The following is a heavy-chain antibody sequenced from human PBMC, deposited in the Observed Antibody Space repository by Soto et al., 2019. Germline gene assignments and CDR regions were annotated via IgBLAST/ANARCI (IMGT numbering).Heavy chain of an antibody. V-gene: IGHV4-59*01. CDR2: IYYSGST. CDR1: GGSISSYY. D-gene: IGHD2-2*01. J-gene: IGHJ6*03. Sequence: SETLSLTCTVSGGSISSYYWSWIRQPPGKGLEWIGYIYYSGSTNYNPSLKSRVTISVDTSKNQFSLKLSSVTAADTAVYYCARGGGYCSSTSCYDYYYYMDVWGKGTTVTVSS. CDR3: ARGGGYCSSTSCYDYYYYMDV.